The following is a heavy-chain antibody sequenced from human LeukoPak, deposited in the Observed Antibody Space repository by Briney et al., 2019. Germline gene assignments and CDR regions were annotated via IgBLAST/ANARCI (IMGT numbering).Heavy chain of an antibody. J-gene: IGHJ4*02. CDR2: IRSKTYGGTT. CDR1: GFTFGDYA. Sequence: PGGSLRLSCIASGFTFGDYAMSWVRQAPGKGLEWVGFIRSKTYGGTTEYAASVKGRFTISRDDSKSIAYLQMNGLKPEDTAVYYCTRDRYDDYVWGSYRYYEYWGQGTPVTVSS. CDR3: TRDRYDDYVWGSYRYYEY. V-gene: IGHV3-49*04. D-gene: IGHD3-16*02.